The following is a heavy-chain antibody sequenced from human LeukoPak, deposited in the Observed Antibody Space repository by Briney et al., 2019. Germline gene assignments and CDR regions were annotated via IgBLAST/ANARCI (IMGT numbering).Heavy chain of an antibody. CDR1: GFTVSSSY. CDR2: IYSGGST. CDR3: ARVATLNWNYYDY. J-gene: IGHJ4*02. D-gene: IGHD1-1*01. V-gene: IGHV3-66*02. Sequence: GGSLRLSCAASGFTVSSSYMSWVRQAPGKGLEWVSVIYSGGSTYYADSVKGRFTISRDNSKNSLYLQMNSLRAEDTAVYYCARVATLNWNYYDYWGQGTLVTVSS.